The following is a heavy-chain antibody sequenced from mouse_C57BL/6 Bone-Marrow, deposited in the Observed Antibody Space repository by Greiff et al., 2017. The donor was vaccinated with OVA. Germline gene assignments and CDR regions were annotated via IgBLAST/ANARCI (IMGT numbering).Heavy chain of an antibody. Sequence: QVQLKQSGPELVKPGASVKISCKASGYAFSSSWMNWVKQRPGKGLEWIGRIYPGDGDTNYTGKFKGKATLTADKSSSTAYLQLSSLPSEDSAVCSSANAAYYASGVDYWGQGTTLTVSS. CDR3: ANAAYYASGVDY. CDR2: IYPGDGDT. D-gene: IGHD1-1*01. CDR1: GYAFSSSW. J-gene: IGHJ2*01. V-gene: IGHV1-82*01.